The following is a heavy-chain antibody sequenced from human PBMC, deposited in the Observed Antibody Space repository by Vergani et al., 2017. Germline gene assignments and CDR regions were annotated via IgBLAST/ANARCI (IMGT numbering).Heavy chain of an antibody. D-gene: IGHD6-19*01. J-gene: IGHJ5*02. CDR2: MNPNSGNT. CDR1: GYTFTSYD. CDR3: AGGLYSSGYNWFDP. Sequence: QVQLVQSGAEVKKPGASVKVSCKASGYTFTSYDINWVRQATGQGLEWMGWMNPNSGNTGYAQKFQGRVTMTRNNSISTAYMELSSLRSEETAVYYCAGGLYSSGYNWFDPWGQGTLVTVSS. V-gene: IGHV1-8*01.